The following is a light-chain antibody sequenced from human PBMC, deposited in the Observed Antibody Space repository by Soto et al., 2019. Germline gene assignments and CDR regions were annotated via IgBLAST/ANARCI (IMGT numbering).Light chain of an antibody. CDR3: QQRGNWPPIT. J-gene: IGKJ1*01. V-gene: IGKV3-15*01. CDR1: QSVSSN. CDR2: GAS. Sequence: EIVMTQSPATLSVSPGERATLSCRASQSVSSNLAWYQQKPGQASRLLIYGASTRATGIPARFSGSGSGTEFTLTISSLQSEDFAVYYCQQRGNWPPITFGQGTKV.